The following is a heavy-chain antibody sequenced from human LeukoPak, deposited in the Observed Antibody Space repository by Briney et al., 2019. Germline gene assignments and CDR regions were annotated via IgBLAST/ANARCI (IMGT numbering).Heavy chain of an antibody. CDR1: GYSFTSYW. Sequence: GESLKISCKGSGYSFTSYWIGWVRQMPGKGLEWMGIIYPGDSDTTYSPSFQGQVTISADKSISTAYLQWISLKASDTAMYYCARLQADGDYAFDYWGQGTLVTVSS. CDR2: IYPGDSDT. D-gene: IGHD4-17*01. J-gene: IGHJ4*02. CDR3: ARLQADGDYAFDY. V-gene: IGHV5-51*01.